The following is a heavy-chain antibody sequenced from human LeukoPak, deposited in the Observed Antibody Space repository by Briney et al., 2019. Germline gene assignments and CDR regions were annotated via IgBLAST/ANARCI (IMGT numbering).Heavy chain of an antibody. Sequence: GGSLRLSCAASGFTFSSYAMHWVRQAPGKGLEWVAVISYDGSNKYYADSVKGRFTISRDNSKNTLYLQMNSLRAEDTAVYYCARDPPTYYYDSSGYYPPDHNAFDIWGQGTMVTVSS. D-gene: IGHD3-22*01. J-gene: IGHJ3*02. CDR2: ISYDGSNK. CDR1: GFTFSSYA. V-gene: IGHV3-30-3*01. CDR3: ARDPPTYYYDSSGYYPPDHNAFDI.